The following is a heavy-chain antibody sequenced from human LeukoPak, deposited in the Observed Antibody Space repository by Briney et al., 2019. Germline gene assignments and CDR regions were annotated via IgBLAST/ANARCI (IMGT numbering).Heavy chain of an antibody. CDR2: IYYSGST. D-gene: IGHD2-8*01. CDR3: ARGGGYCTNNVCPPWFDP. Sequence: PSETLSLTRTVSGGSISSSSYYWGWIRQPPGKGLEWIGSIYYSGSTYYSPSLKSRLSISVDPSKNQFSLKLSSVTAADTAVYYCARGGGYCTNNVCPPWFDPWGQGALVTVSS. J-gene: IGHJ5*02. CDR1: GGSISSSSYY. V-gene: IGHV4-39*07.